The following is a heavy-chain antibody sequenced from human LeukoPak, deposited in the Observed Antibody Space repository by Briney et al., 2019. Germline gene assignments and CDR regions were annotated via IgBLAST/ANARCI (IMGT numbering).Heavy chain of an antibody. V-gene: IGHV4-59*08. CDR2: IYYSGST. D-gene: IGHD5-12*01. CDR3: VRHEWLHPFDP. J-gene: IGHJ5*02. Sequence: SETLSLTCTVSGGSINNYYWSWVRQPPGKGLEWIGYIYYSGSTNYNPSLKSRVTISVDTSKNQFSLKLSSVTAADTAVYYCVRHEWLHPFDPWGQGTLVTVSS. CDR1: GGSINNYY.